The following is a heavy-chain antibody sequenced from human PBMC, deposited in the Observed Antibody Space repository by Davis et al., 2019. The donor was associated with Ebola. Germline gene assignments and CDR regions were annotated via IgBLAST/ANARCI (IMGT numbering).Heavy chain of an antibody. J-gene: IGHJ4*02. CDR1: GFTFSSYA. Sequence: GGSLRLSCAASGFTFSSYAMSWVRQAPGKGLEWVSVIYSDGGTSYTDSVKGRFTISRDNSKNTLYLQMNSLRAEDTAVYYCARDFQEGWGQGTLVTVSS. CDR2: IYSDGGT. V-gene: IGHV3-66*01. CDR3: ARDFQEG.